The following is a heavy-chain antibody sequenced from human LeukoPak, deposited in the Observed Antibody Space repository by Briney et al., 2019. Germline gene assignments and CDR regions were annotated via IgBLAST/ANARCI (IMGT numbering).Heavy chain of an antibody. J-gene: IGHJ4*02. Sequence: SETLSLTCTVSGGSISSYYWSWIRQPPGKGLEWIGYIYYSGSTNYNPSLKGRVTISVDTSKNQFSLKLSSVTAADTAVYYCARVGGRYYDFWSGYYSFDYWGQGTLVTVSS. CDR3: ARVGGRYYDFWSGYYSFDY. D-gene: IGHD3-3*01. V-gene: IGHV4-59*01. CDR1: GGSISSYY. CDR2: IYYSGST.